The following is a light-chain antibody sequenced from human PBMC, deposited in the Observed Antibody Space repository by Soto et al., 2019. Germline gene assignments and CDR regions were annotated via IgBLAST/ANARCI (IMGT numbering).Light chain of an antibody. CDR1: QSISSH. V-gene: IGKV3-11*01. CDR3: QQRSNWPLT. J-gene: IGKJ4*01. CDR2: DAS. Sequence: EIVLTQSPATLSLSPGERVTLSCRASQSISSHLAWYQQKPGQAPRLLMYDASNRATGIPARFSGSGSGTDFTLTIISLEPEDFAVYYCQQRSNWPLTFGGGTKVEIK.